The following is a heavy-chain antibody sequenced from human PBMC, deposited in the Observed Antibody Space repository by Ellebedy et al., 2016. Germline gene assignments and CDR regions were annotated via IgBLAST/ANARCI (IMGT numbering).Heavy chain of an antibody. CDR2: IYYSGST. J-gene: IGHJ4*02. CDR1: GGSISSYY. Sequence: SETLSLXXTVSGGSISSYYWSWIRQPPGKGLERIAYIYYSGSTNYNPSLNSRVTTSVDTSKNQFSLNLSSVTAADTAVYYCARGPTRYYFDYWGQGALVTVSS. V-gene: IGHV4-59*01. CDR3: ARGPTRYYFDY.